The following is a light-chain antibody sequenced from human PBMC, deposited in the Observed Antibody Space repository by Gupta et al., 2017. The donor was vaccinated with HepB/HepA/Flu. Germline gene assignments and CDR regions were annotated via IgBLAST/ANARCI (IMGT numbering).Light chain of an antibody. CDR3: HVWDSDSDHMV. Sequence: SYVLTQPPSVSVAPGKTATLSCGGNNIGSKSVHWYQQKPGQAPVLVVYDDGDRPSGIPERMSGSKPGNTATLTISRVEAGDEADYYCHVWDSDSDHMVFGGGTKLTVL. V-gene: IGLV3-21*03. CDR2: DDG. J-gene: IGLJ2*01. CDR1: NIGSKS.